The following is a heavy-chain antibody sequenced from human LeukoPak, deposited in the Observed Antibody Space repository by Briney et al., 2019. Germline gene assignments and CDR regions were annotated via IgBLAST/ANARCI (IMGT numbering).Heavy chain of an antibody. CDR1: GGSTSSYY. J-gene: IGHJ4*02. CDR2: IYYSGST. D-gene: IGHD7-27*01. CDR3: ARRGNWGSWYYFDY. Sequence: SSETLSLTCTVPGGSTSSYYWSWLRQPPGKGLQWIGYIYYSGSTNYNPSLKRRVTISVDTSKNQFSLKLSSVTAADTAVYYCARRGNWGSWYYFDYWGQGTLVTVSS. V-gene: IGHV4-59*08.